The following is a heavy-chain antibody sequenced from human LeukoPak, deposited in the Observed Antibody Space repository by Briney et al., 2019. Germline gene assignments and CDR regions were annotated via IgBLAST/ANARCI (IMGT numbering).Heavy chain of an antibody. CDR2: ISGSGGST. J-gene: IGHJ4*02. CDR1: GFTFSSYA. D-gene: IGHD3-22*01. Sequence: PGGSLRLSCAASGFTFSSYAMSWVRQAPGKGLEWVSAISGSGGSTYYADSVKGRFTISRDNSKNTLYLQMNSLRAEDTAVYYCAKGGSYYYDSSGYSPSGRYFDYWGQGTLVTVSS. V-gene: IGHV3-23*01. CDR3: AKGGSYYYDSSGYSPSGRYFDY.